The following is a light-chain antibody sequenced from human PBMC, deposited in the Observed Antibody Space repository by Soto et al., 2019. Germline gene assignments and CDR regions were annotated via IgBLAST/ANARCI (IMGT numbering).Light chain of an antibody. CDR1: QSVSNNY. V-gene: IGKV3-20*01. CDR3: QQYGSSGT. Sequence: EILLTQSPGTLSLSRWERATLSCRASQSVSNNYLAWYQQKPGQAPRLLIYGASNRATGIPDRFSGSGSGTDFTLTISRLEPEDFAVYYCQQYGSSGTFGQGTKVDIK. J-gene: IGKJ1*01. CDR2: GAS.